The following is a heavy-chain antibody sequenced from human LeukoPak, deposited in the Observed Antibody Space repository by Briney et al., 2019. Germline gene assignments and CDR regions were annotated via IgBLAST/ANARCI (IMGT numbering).Heavy chain of an antibody. D-gene: IGHD6-13*01. V-gene: IGHV5-51*01. Sequence: GESLKISCKASGYSFTSYWIGWVRQMPGKGLEWMGIIDPSDSETRYTPSFQGQVTISADKSISTAYLQWSSLKASDTAMYYCASTQAAANNDAFDIWGQGTMVTVSS. CDR3: ASTQAAANNDAFDI. CDR1: GYSFTSYW. J-gene: IGHJ3*02. CDR2: IDPSDSET.